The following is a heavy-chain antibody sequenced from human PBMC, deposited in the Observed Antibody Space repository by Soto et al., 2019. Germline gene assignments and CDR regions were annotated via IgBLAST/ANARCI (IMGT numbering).Heavy chain of an antibody. CDR1: GGSFSGYY. J-gene: IGHJ5*02. CDR2: INHSGST. CDR3: ARPIAVAGTVWFDP. V-gene: IGHV4-34*01. Sequence: LSLTCAVYGGSFSGYYWSWIRQPPGKGLEWIGEINHSGSTNYNPSLKSRVTISVDTSKNQFSLKLSSVTAADTAVYYCARPIAVAGTVWFDPWGQGTLVTVPQ. D-gene: IGHD6-19*01.